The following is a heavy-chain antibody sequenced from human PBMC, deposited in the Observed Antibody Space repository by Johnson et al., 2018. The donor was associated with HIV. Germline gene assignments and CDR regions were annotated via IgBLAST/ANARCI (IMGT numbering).Heavy chain of an antibody. CDR2: INWNGDTT. D-gene: IGHD3-10*01. V-gene: IGHV3-20*04. J-gene: IGHJ3*02. CDR3: ARARGFGGPGSPGAFDI. Sequence: VQLVESGGGVVWPGGSLRLSCAASGFSFDDYGMNWVRQAPGKGLEWVSGINWNGDTTGYVESVKGRFTLSRDNAKNSLYLQMNSLSAEDTALYYCARARGFGGPGSPGAFDIWGQGTMVTVSS. CDR1: GFSFDDYG.